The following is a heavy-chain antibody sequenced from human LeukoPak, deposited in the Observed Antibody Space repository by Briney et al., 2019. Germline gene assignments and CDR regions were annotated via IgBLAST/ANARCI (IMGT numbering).Heavy chain of an antibody. D-gene: IGHD2-2*01. CDR3: ARDQPHAASWFDP. CDR2: ISYDGSNK. J-gene: IGHJ5*02. Sequence: QAGGSLRLSCAASGFTFSSYGMHWVRQAPGKGLEWVAVISYDGSNKYYADSVKGRFTISRDNSKNTLYLQMNSLRVEDTAIYYCARDQPHAASWFDPWGQGTLVTVSS. V-gene: IGHV3-30*03. CDR1: GFTFSSYG.